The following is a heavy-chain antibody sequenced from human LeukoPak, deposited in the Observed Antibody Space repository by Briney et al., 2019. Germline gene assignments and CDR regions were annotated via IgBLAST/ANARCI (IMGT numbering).Heavy chain of an antibody. Sequence: SETLSLTCTVSGGSISSGDYYWSWLRQPPGKGLEWIGYIYYSGGTYFNPSLKSRVTISVETSKNQFSLKLSSVTAADTAVYYCARVPVYSGTYFDYWGQGTLVTVPS. CDR1: GGSISSGDYY. V-gene: IGHV4-30-4*01. CDR2: IYYSGGT. CDR3: ARVPVYSGTYFDY. J-gene: IGHJ4*02. D-gene: IGHD1-26*01.